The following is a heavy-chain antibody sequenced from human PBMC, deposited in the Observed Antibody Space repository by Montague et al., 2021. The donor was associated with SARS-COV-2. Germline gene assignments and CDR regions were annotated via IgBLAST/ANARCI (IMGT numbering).Heavy chain of an antibody. Sequence: KKNGSEKSYVDSVTGRFTISRDNAKKSLYLQMNSLRAEDTAVYYCARGSTGWYAIFGHYGMDVWGQGTTGTVSS. V-gene: IGHV3-7*01. CDR3: ARGSTGWYAIFGHYGMDV. CDR2: KKNGSEK. D-gene: IGHD6-19*01. J-gene: IGHJ6*02.